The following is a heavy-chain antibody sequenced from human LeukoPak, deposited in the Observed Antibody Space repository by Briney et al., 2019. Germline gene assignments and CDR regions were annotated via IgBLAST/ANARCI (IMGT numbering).Heavy chain of an antibody. D-gene: IGHD2-2*01. CDR3: ARAYSGIVVVPAARTRWDY. J-gene: IGHJ4*02. CDR2: INHSGST. CDR1: GGSFSGYY. Sequence: TETLSLTCAVYGGSFSGYYWSWIRQPPEKGREWIGEINHSGSTNYNPSLKSRVTISVDTSKNQFSLKLSSVTAADTAVYYCARAYSGIVVVPAARTRWDYWGQGTLVTVSS. V-gene: IGHV4-34*01.